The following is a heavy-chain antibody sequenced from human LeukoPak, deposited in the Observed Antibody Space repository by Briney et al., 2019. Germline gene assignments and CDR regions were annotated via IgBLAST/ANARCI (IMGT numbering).Heavy chain of an antibody. Sequence: GGARKTDFKGPGWRFTRYWIGWVRPMPGKGLEWMGIIYPDYFDTRYRPSLHGQVTISADKSIRPAYLQWRSLKASDTAMYYCARLAVDYSNYVGWFDPWGQGTLVTVSS. CDR1: GWRFTRYW. V-gene: IGHV5-51*01. D-gene: IGHD4-11*01. CDR2: IYPDYFDT. J-gene: IGHJ5*02. CDR3: ARLAVDYSNYVGWFDP.